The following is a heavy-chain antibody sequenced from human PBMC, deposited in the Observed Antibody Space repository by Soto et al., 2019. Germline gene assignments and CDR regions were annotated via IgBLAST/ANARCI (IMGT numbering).Heavy chain of an antibody. Sequence: GSLRLSCAASGFAFSSDGMHWVRQAPGKGLEWVAVISYGGVNRYYASSVEGQFTISRDNSKNTLYLQMNSLRVEDTAVYYCAKSEPNGKYLDYWGQGALVTVSS. CDR3: AKSEPNGKYLDY. J-gene: IGHJ4*02. V-gene: IGHV3-30*18. CDR2: ISYGGVNR. D-gene: IGHD2-8*01. CDR1: GFAFSSDG.